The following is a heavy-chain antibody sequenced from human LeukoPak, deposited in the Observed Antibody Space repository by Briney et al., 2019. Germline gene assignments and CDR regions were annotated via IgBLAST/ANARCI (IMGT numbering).Heavy chain of an antibody. V-gene: IGHV1-2*02. CDR2: INPNSGGT. CDR1: GYTFTGYY. CDR3: ARDIAAAGLPNY. Sequence: PAASVKVSCKASGYTFTGYYMHWVRQAPGQGLEWMGWINPNSGGTNFAQKFQGRVTMTRDTSISTAYMELSTLRSDDTAVYYCARDIAAAGLPNYWGQGTLVTVSS. J-gene: IGHJ4*02. D-gene: IGHD6-13*01.